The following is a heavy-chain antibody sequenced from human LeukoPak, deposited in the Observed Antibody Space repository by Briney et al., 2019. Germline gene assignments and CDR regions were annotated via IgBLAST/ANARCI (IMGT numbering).Heavy chain of an antibody. CDR1: GFTFSSYA. Sequence: GGSLRLSCAASGFTFSSYAMRWVRQAPGKGLEWVSGISGNGRSTYYADSAKGRFTISRDNSKNTLYLQMNSLRAEDTAVYYCAKARSVYSGYCSGGSCYSGSDYWGQGTLVTVSS. V-gene: IGHV3-23*01. J-gene: IGHJ4*02. D-gene: IGHD2-15*01. CDR2: ISGNGRST. CDR3: AKARSVYSGYCSGGSCYSGSDY.